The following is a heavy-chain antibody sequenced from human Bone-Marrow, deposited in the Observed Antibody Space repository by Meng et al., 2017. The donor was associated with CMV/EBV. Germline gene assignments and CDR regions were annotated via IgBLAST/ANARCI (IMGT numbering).Heavy chain of an antibody. D-gene: IGHD4-11*01. Sequence: LTLSCAVYGGSFSGYYSSWNRQPPGKGLGWNGAINHSGSTNYNPSLKSRVTISVDTSKNQFSLKLSSVTAADTAVYYCARGDYTYYYGMDVWGQGTTVTVSS. CDR3: ARGDYTYYYGMDV. CDR1: GGSFSGYY. CDR2: INHSGST. V-gene: IGHV4-34*01. J-gene: IGHJ6*02.